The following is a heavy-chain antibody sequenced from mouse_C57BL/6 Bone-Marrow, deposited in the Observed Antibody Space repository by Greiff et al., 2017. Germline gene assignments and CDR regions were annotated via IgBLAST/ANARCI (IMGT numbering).Heavy chain of an antibody. CDR3: ARGAEVYAMDY. J-gene: IGHJ4*01. CDR1: GFTFSDYY. Sequence: EVKVVESGGGLVQPGGSLKLSCAASGFTFSDYYMYWVRQTPEKRLEWVAYISNGGGSTYYPDTVKGRFTIPRDSAKNTLYLQMSRLKSEDTAIYYCARGAEVYAMDYWGRGTSVTVSA. V-gene: IGHV5-12*01. CDR2: ISNGGGST.